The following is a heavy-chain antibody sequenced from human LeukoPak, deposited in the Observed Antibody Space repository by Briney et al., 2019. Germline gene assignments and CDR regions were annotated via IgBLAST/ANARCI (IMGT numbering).Heavy chain of an antibody. CDR3: ARAHDFWSGYYDLPLGY. CDR1: GYTFTNYY. Sequence: ASVKVSCKASGYTFTNYYMHWVRQAPGQGPEWMGIINPSGGSTSYAQKFQGRVTMTRDTSTSTVYMELSSLRSEDTAVYYCARAHDFWSGYYDLPLGYWGQGTLVTVSS. V-gene: IGHV1-46*01. CDR2: INPSGGST. J-gene: IGHJ4*02. D-gene: IGHD3-3*01.